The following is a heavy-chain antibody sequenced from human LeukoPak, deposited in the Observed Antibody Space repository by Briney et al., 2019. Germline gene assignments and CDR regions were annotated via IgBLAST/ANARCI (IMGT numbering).Heavy chain of an antibody. Sequence: ASVKVSCKASGYTCTTYVIIWVRQAPGQGLEWMGWISGYNGNTNYAQKLQARVTMTTDTSTSTAYMELRSLRSDDTAVYYCARADHRLGEGFDYWGQGTLVTVSS. CDR3: ARADHRLGEGFDY. D-gene: IGHD3-16*01. CDR1: GYTCTTYV. CDR2: ISGYNGNT. V-gene: IGHV1-18*01. J-gene: IGHJ4*02.